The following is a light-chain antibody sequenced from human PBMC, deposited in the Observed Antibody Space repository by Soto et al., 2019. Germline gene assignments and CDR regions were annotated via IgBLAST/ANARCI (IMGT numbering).Light chain of an antibody. Sequence: QSVLTQPPSVSGAPGQRVTISCTGSCSNIGAGYDVHWYQQLPGTAPKILIYGNSNRPSGVPDRFSGSKSGTSASLAITGLQAEDEADYYCQSYDSSLSVVFGGGTKLTVL. CDR2: GNS. J-gene: IGLJ2*01. CDR3: QSYDSSLSVV. CDR1: CSNIGAGYD. V-gene: IGLV1-40*01.